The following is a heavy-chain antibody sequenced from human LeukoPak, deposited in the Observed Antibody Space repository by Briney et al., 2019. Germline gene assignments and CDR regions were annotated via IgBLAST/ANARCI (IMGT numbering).Heavy chain of an antibody. CDR3: AGTFGPVGMDV. Sequence: SETLSLTCTVSGGSISSYYWSWIRQPPGKGLEWIGYIYYSGSTNYNPSLKSRVIISVDTSKNQFSLKLSSVTAADTAVYYCAGTFGPVGMDVWGQGTTVTVSS. V-gene: IGHV4-59*01. J-gene: IGHJ6*02. CDR1: GGSISSYY. CDR2: IYYSGST. D-gene: IGHD3-10*01.